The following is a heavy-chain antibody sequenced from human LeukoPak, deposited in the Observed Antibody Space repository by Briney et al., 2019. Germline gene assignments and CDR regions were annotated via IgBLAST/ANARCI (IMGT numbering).Heavy chain of an antibody. V-gene: IGHV4-34*01. CDR2: INHSGST. Sequence: SETLSLTCAVYGGSFSGYYWSWIRQPPGKGLEWIGEINHSGSTNYNPSLKSRVTISVDTSKNQFSLKLSSVTAADTAVYYCARTNVDTAMVIDAFDIWGQGTMVTVSS. CDR1: GGSFSGYY. CDR3: ARTNVDTAMVIDAFDI. J-gene: IGHJ3*02. D-gene: IGHD5-18*01.